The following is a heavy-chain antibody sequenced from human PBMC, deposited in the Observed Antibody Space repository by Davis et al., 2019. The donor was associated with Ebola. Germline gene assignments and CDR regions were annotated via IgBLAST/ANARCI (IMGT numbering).Heavy chain of an antibody. V-gene: IGHV1-46*01. CDR1: GYTFTNYY. D-gene: IGHD4-17*01. Sequence: ASVKVSCKASGYTFTNYYMHWVRQAPGQGFEWMGIINPSGGSTIYAQKFQGRVTMTTDTSTTSAYMELRSLPSDDTAVYYCARGLLDHGDYAGWGLDVWGQGTTVTVSS. J-gene: IGHJ6*02. CDR3: ARGLLDHGDYAGWGLDV. CDR2: INPSGGST.